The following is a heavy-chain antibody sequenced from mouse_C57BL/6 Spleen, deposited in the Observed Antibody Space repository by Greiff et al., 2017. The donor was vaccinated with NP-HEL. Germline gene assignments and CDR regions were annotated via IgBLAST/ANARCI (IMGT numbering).Heavy chain of an antibody. V-gene: IGHV5-4*01. Sequence: EVKLMESGGGLVKPGGSLKLSCAASGFTFSSYAMSWVRQTPEKRLEWVATISDGGSYTYYPDNVKGRFTISRDNAKNNLYLQMSHLKSEDTAMYYCARDGGGSSFFDYWGQGTTLTVSS. CDR1: GFTFSSYA. CDR3: ARDGGGSSFFDY. CDR2: ISDGGSYT. D-gene: IGHD1-1*01. J-gene: IGHJ2*01.